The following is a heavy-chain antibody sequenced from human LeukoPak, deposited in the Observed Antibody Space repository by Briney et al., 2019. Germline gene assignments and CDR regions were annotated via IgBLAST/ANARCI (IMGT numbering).Heavy chain of an antibody. J-gene: IGHJ5*02. D-gene: IGHD6-13*01. V-gene: IGHV1-2*02. CDR3: ASEQYSSSWYVFSPGKNWFDP. CDR1: GYTFTSYG. Sequence: GASVKVSCKASGYTFTSYGISWVRQAPGQGLEWMGWINPNSGGTNYAQKFQGRVTMTRDTSTSTAYMELSRLRSDDTAVYYCASEQYSSSWYVFSPGKNWFDPWGQGTLVTVSS. CDR2: INPNSGGT.